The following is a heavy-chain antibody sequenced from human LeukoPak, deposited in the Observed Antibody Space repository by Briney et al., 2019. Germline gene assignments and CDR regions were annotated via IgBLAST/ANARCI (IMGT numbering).Heavy chain of an antibody. J-gene: IGHJ4*02. CDR2: IRYDGNNK. CDR1: GFTFSNYG. Sequence: GGSLRLSCGASGFTFSNYGMLWVRQAPGKGLDWVAFIRYDGNNKLYADSVKGRFTISRDNAKNSLYLQMNSLRAEDTAVYYCPLELGEGFDYWGQGTLVTVSS. CDR3: PLELGEGFDY. D-gene: IGHD1-7*01. V-gene: IGHV3-30*02.